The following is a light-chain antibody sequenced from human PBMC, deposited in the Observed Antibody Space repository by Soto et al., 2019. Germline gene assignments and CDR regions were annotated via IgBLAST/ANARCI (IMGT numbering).Light chain of an antibody. J-gene: IGKJ1*01. Sequence: EIVMTQSPATLSVSPGERATLSCRASQSVSSNLAWYQQKPGQAPRLLIYGASTRATGIPARFSGSGSGTEFTLTISSLEPEDFAVYYCQQRSTWPPWTFGQGTKVEIK. CDR3: QQRSTWPPWT. V-gene: IGKV3D-15*01. CDR1: QSVSSN. CDR2: GAS.